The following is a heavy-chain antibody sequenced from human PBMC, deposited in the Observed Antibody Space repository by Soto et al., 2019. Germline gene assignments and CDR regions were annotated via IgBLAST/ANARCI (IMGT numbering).Heavy chain of an antibody. J-gene: IGHJ6*02. Sequence: GGSLRLSCAASGFTFSSYAMSWVRQAPGKGLEWVSSISSSSSYIYSADSLKGRITISRDNSKNTLYLQMNSLRAEDTAVYYCAKDIAASNYYGMDVWGQGTTVTVSS. V-gene: IGHV3-21*01. CDR1: GFTFSSYA. D-gene: IGHD6-6*01. CDR2: ISSSSSYI. CDR3: AKDIAASNYYGMDV.